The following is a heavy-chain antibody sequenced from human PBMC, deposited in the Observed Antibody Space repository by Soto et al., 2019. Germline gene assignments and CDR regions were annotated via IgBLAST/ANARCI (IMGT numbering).Heavy chain of an antibody. D-gene: IGHD4-17*01. Sequence: SETLSLTCTVSDGSISSYYWSCIRQPPGKGLEWIGHVFYSGDTNYNPSLKSRVTISVATSKKQFSLKLRSVTAADMAIYYCARTTAVPNPPRSRYSFDYWGQGTLVTVSS. CDR3: ARTTAVPNPPRSRYSFDY. J-gene: IGHJ4*02. CDR2: VFYSGDT. V-gene: IGHV4-59*01. CDR1: DGSISSYY.